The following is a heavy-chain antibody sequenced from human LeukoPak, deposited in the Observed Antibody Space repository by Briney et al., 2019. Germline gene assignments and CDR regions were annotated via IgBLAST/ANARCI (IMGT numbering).Heavy chain of an antibody. D-gene: IGHD3-10*01. J-gene: IGHJ4*02. Sequence: PGGSLRLSCAASGFTVSSNYMSWVRQAPGKGLEWVSVTYSGGDTYYADSVKGRFTISRDNSKNTLYLQMNSLRAEDTAVYYCAKDWRRVWFGESHPVDYWGQGTLVTVSS. V-gene: IGHV3-53*05. CDR1: GFTVSSNY. CDR3: AKDWRRVWFGESHPVDY. CDR2: TYSGGDT.